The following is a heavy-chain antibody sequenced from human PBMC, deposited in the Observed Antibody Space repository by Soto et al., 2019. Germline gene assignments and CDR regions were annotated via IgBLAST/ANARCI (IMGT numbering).Heavy chain of an antibody. CDR2: IIPIFGTA. CDR3: ARNRGVYYDSSGYYYAGTYYYYGMDV. CDR1: GGTFSSYA. Sequence: SVKVSCKASGGTFSSYAISWVRQAPGQGLEWMGGIIPIFGTANYAQKFQGRVTITADESTSTAYMELSSLRSEDTAVYCCARNRGVYYDSSGYYYAGTYYYYGMDVWGQGTTVTVSS. D-gene: IGHD3-22*01. V-gene: IGHV1-69*13. J-gene: IGHJ6*02.